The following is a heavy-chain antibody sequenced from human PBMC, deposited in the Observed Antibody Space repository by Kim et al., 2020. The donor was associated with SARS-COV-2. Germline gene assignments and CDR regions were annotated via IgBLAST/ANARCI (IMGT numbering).Heavy chain of an antibody. V-gene: IGHV3-23*01. Sequence: VKGRFTISRDNSKNTLYLQMNSLRAEDTAVYYCASRRGMGCSSTSCLWDYWGQGTLVTVSS. J-gene: IGHJ4*02. D-gene: IGHD2-2*01. CDR3: ASRRGMGCSSTSCLWDY.